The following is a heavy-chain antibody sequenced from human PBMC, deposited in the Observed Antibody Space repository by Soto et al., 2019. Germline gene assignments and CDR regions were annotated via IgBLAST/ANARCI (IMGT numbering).Heavy chain of an antibody. J-gene: IGHJ6*01. V-gene: IGHV5-10-1*01. CDR1: GYSFTSYW. Sequence: GESLKISCKGSGYSFTSYWISWVRQMPGKGLEWMGRIDPSDSYTNYSPSFQGHVTISADKSISTAYLQRRSLKSPDTAMYYGARLATMDTAMAPSCFYYYC. CDR2: IDPSDSYT. D-gene: IGHD5-18*01. CDR3: ARLATMDTAMAPSCFYYYC.